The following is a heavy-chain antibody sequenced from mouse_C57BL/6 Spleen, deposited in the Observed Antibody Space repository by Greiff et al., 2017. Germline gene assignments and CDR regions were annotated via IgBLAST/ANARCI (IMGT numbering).Heavy chain of an antibody. V-gene: IGHV5-17*01. CDR1: GFTFSDYG. CDR2: ISSGSSTI. Sequence: EVHLVESGGGLVKPGGSLKLSCAASGFTFSDYGMHWVRQAPEKGLEWVAYISSGSSTIYYADTVKGRFTISRDNAKNTLFLQMTSLRSEDTAMYYCASRGGNYWFAYWGQGTLVTVSA. CDR3: ASRGGNYWFAY. D-gene: IGHD2-1*01. J-gene: IGHJ3*01.